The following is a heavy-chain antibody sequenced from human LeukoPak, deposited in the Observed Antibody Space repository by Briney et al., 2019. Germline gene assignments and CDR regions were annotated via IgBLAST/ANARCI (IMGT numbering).Heavy chain of an antibody. CDR1: GDSISSYH. J-gene: IGHJ3*02. V-gene: IGHV4-59*01. CDR3: AREHSSGWYRPGHDAFDI. Sequence: PSETLSLTCAVSGDSISSYHWSWIRQPPGKGLEWIGYIYYSGSTNYNPSLKSRVTISVDTSKNQFSLKLSSVTAADTAVYYCAREHSSGWYRPGHDAFDIWGQGTMVTVSS. D-gene: IGHD6-19*01. CDR2: IYYSGST.